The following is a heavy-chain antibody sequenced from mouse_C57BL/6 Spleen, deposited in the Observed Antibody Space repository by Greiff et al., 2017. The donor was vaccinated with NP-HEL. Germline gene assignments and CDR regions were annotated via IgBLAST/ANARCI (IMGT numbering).Heavy chain of an antibody. J-gene: IGHJ3*01. D-gene: IGHD2-3*01. CDR2: IDPEDGET. Sequence: VHVKQSGAELVKPGASVKLSFTASGFNITDYYMHWVKQRTEPGLEWIGRIDPEDGETKYAPQFQGKATITADTSSNTAYLQLSSLTSEDTAVYYCARGDGYYGFAYWGQGTLVTVSA. V-gene: IGHV14-2*01. CDR3: ARGDGYYGFAY. CDR1: GFNITDYY.